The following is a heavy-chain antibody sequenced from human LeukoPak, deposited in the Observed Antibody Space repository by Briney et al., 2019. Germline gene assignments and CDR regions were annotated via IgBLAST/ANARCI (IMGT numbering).Heavy chain of an antibody. CDR1: GFTFSSYW. J-gene: IGHJ3*02. V-gene: IGHV3-23*01. CDR3: AKSLLTTATGTGRAFDI. D-gene: IGHD1-1*01. Sequence: GGSLRLSCVASGFTFSSYWMTWVRQAPGKGLEWVSGISAGGDGTYHADPVKGRFTISRDNSKNTLYLQMNSLRAEDTAEYYCAKSLLTTATGTGRAFDIWGQGTMVTVSS. CDR2: ISAGGDGT.